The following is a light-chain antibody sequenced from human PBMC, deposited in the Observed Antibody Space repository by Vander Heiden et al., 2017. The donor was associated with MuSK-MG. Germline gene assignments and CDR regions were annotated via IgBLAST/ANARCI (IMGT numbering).Light chain of an antibody. CDR3: AAWDDRLNGYV. CDR2: SNN. CDR1: SSNIGSNT. Sequence: QSLLTPPPSASGAPGQRVDVPCSGSSSNIGSNTVNWYQQLQGTAPKLLIYSNNQRPSGVPDRVSGSKSGTSASLAISGLQSEDEADYYCAAWDDRLNGYVFGTGTKVTVL. J-gene: IGLJ1*01. V-gene: IGLV1-44*01.